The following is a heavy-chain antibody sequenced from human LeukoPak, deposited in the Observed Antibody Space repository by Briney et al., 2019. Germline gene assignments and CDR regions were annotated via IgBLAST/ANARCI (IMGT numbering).Heavy chain of an antibody. CDR2: ITSSSSNI. CDR1: GFTFSNYN. V-gene: IGHV3-48*02. J-gene: IGHJ4*02. CDR3: ARGRTSSWYFDC. Sequence: PGGSQRLSCAASGFTFSNYNMNWVRQAPGKGLEWISFITSSSSNIYYADSVKGRFTISRDNAKNSLYLQMNSLRDEDTAVYYCARGRTSSWYFDCWGQGTLVTVCS. D-gene: IGHD6-13*01.